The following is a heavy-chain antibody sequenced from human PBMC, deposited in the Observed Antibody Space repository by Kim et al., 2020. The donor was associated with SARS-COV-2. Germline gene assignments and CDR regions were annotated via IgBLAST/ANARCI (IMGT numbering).Heavy chain of an antibody. V-gene: IGHV1-18*01. CDR1: GYTFTSYG. D-gene: IGHD3-22*01. Sequence: ASVKVSCKASGYTFTSYGISWVRQAPGQGLEWMGWISAYNGNTNYAQKLQGRVTMTTDTSTSTAYMELRSLRSDDTAVYYCARTRVGNYYDSSGFWFDPWGQGTLVTVSS. CDR2: ISAYNGNT. J-gene: IGHJ5*02. CDR3: ARTRVGNYYDSSGFWFDP.